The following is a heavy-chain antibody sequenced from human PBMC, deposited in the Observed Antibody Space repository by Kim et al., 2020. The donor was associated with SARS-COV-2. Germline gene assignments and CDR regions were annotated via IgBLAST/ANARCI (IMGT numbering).Heavy chain of an antibody. Sequence: SVKVSCKASGSTFSSYNINWVRQAPGQGLEWMGGIIPMSGTTNYAQKFEGRVTITADESTKTASMDLSSLESEDTAVYYCVMVDPSYCGADCFWDYWGQGTLVTVSS. CDR3: VMVDPSYCGADCFWDY. CDR1: GSTFSSYN. CDR2: IIPMSGTT. J-gene: IGHJ4*02. D-gene: IGHD2-21*02. V-gene: IGHV1-69*13.